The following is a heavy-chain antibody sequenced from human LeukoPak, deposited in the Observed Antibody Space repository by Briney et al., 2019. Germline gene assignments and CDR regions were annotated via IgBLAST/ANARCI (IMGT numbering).Heavy chain of an antibody. CDR3: ASLSPFRYYDSSGLDY. J-gene: IGHJ4*02. CDR2: ISSSSSYI. V-gene: IGHV3-21*01. D-gene: IGHD3-22*01. Sequence: GGSLRLSCAASGFTFSSYSMNWVRQAPGKGLEWVSSISSSSSYIYYADSVKGRFTISRDNAKNSLYLQMSSLRAEDTAVYYCASLSPFRYYDSSGLDYWGQGTLVTVSS. CDR1: GFTFSSYS.